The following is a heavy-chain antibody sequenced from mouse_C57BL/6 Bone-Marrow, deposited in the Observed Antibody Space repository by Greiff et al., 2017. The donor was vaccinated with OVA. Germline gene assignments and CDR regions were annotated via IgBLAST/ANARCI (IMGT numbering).Heavy chain of an antibody. Sequence: VQLQQSGAELARPGASVKLSCKASGYTFTSYGISWVKQRPGQGLEWIGEIYPRSGSTYYNEKFKGKATLTADKSSSTAYMELRRLTSEDSAVYFCVYSNDRYVEVWGTGTTVTVSA. CDR2: IYPRSGST. V-gene: IGHV1-81*01. J-gene: IGHJ1*03. CDR1: GYTFTSYG. CDR3: VYSNDRYVEV. D-gene: IGHD2-12*01.